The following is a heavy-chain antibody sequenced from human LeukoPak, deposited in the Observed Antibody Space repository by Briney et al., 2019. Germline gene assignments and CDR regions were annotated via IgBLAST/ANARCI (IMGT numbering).Heavy chain of an antibody. J-gene: IGHJ5*02. D-gene: IGHD1-1*01. V-gene: IGHV4-39*01. CDR1: GGSISSSSHS. CDR3: AQSLGSGNWIGNWFDP. CDR2: IYYTGRT. Sequence: SETLSLTCTVSGGSISSSSHSWSWIRQPPGKGLEWTGTIYYTGRTYYNPSLESRLTISEDTSKNQFSLKLTSVTAADTAIYYCAQSLGSGNWIGNWFDPWGQGTLVTVSS.